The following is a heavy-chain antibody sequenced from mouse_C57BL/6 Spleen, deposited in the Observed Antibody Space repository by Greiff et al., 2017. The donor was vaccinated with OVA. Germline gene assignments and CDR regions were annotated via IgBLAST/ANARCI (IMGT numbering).Heavy chain of an antibody. J-gene: IGHJ3*01. D-gene: IGHD1-1*01. Sequence: EVQGVESGGGLVKPGGSLKLSCAASGFTFSDYGMHWVRQAPEKGLEWVAYISSGSSTIYYADTVKGRFTISRDNAKNTLFLQMTSLRSEDTAMYYCAKNYGSTWFAYWGQGTLVTVSA. V-gene: IGHV5-17*01. CDR2: ISSGSSTI. CDR1: GFTFSDYG. CDR3: AKNYGSTWFAY.